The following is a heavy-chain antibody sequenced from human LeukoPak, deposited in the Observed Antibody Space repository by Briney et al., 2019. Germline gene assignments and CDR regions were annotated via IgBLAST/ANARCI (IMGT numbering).Heavy chain of an antibody. J-gene: IGHJ4*02. CDR1: GYTFTGYY. CDR3: AKGASYRAVAGTLPFDY. CDR2: INPNSGGT. D-gene: IGHD6-19*01. Sequence: ASVKVSSKASGYTFTGYYMHWVRQAPGQGVEWMGWINPNSGGTNYAQKFQGRVTMTRDTSISTDYMELSRLRADDAAVYYCAKGASYRAVAGTLPFDYWGQGTLVTVSS. V-gene: IGHV1-2*02.